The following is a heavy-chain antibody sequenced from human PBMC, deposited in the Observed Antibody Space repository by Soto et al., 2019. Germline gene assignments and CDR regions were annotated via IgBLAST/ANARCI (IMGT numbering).Heavy chain of an antibody. Sequence: PGGSLRLSCAASGFTFSSYAMHWVRQAPGKWLEGVAVISYDGSNKYYADSGKGRFTISRDNSKNTLYLQMTSLRAEDTAVYYCARDPARYCSSTSCYTGPPDYWGQGTLVTVSS. CDR1: GFTFSSYA. V-gene: IGHV3-30-3*01. CDR2: ISYDGSNK. D-gene: IGHD2-2*02. CDR3: ARDPARYCSSTSCYTGPPDY. J-gene: IGHJ4*02.